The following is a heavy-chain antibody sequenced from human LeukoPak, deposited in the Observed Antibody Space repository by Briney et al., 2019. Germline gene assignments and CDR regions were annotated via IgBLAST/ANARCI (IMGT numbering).Heavy chain of an antibody. CDR3: ARPMVRGVMSSSRY. CDR2: ISSSGSTI. Sequence: GSLRLSCAASGFTFSSYEMNWVRQAPGKGLEWVSYISSSGSTIYYADSVKGRFTISRDNAKNSLYLQMNSLRAEDTAVYYCARPMVRGVMSSSRYWGQGTLVTVSS. V-gene: IGHV3-48*03. D-gene: IGHD3-10*01. J-gene: IGHJ4*02. CDR1: GFTFSSYE.